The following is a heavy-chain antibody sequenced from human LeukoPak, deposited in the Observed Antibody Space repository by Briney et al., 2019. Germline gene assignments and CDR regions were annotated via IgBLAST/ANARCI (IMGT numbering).Heavy chain of an antibody. CDR3: AKDFRRGYSYGSYMDV. J-gene: IGHJ6*03. Sequence: GGSLRLSCAASGFTFSSYAMSWVRQAPGKGLEWVSAISGSGGSTYYADSVKGRFTISRDNSKNTLYLQMNSLRAEDTAVYYCAKDFRRGYSYGSYMDVWGKGTTVTVSS. D-gene: IGHD5-18*01. V-gene: IGHV3-23*01. CDR2: ISGSGGST. CDR1: GFTFSSYA.